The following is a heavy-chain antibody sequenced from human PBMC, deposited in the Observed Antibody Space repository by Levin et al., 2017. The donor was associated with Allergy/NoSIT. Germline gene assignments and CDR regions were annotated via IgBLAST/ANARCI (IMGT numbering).Heavy chain of an antibody. D-gene: IGHD3-22*01. CDR1: GGSFSGYY. J-gene: IGHJ4*02. CDR3: ARGPPLPDSSGTFDY. CDR2: INHSGST. V-gene: IGHV4-34*01. Sequence: SETLSLTCAVYGGSFSGYYWSWIRQPPGKGLEWIGEINHSGSTNYNPSLKSRVTISVDTSKNQFSLKLSSVTAADTAVYYCARGPPLPDSSGTFDYWGQGTLVTVSS.